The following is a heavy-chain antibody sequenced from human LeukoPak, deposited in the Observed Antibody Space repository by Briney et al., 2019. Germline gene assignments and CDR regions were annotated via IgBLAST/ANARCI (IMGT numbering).Heavy chain of an antibody. J-gene: IGHJ4*02. CDR1: GFTFGDYA. Sequence: GGSLRLSRTASGFTFGDYAMSWVRQAPGKGLEWVGFIRSKAYGGTTEYAASVKGRFTISRNDSKSIAYLQMNSLKTEDTAVYYCTRDGIEYCSSTSCYGGGYDYWGQGTLVTVSS. CDR2: IRSKAYGGTT. CDR3: TRDGIEYCSSTSCYGGGYDY. D-gene: IGHD2-2*01. V-gene: IGHV3-49*04.